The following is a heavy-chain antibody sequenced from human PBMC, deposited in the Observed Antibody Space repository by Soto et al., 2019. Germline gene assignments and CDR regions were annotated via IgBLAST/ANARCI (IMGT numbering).Heavy chain of an antibody. Sequence: EVQLLESGGGLVQPGGSLRLSCAASGFTFNNFAMSWVRQAPGEGLEWVSTIRWGGGTFYADSVKGRFTISRDNSKNTLDLQASSLRAEDTAVYYCAKDPWGTVTGAFDIWGQGTMVTVSS. CDR1: GFTFNNFA. D-gene: IGHD4-17*01. V-gene: IGHV3-23*01. J-gene: IGHJ3*02. CDR2: IRWGGGT. CDR3: AKDPWGTVTGAFDI.